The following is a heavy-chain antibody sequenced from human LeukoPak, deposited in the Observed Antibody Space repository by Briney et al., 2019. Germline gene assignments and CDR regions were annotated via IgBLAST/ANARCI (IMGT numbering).Heavy chain of an antibody. V-gene: IGHV3-48*04. J-gene: IGHJ4*02. D-gene: IGHD2-2*01. CDR3: VSFYETY. CDR1: GFTFNIFS. Sequence: PGGSLRLSCEASGFTFNIFSMNWVRQAPGKGLEWLSYIGGNTGIMWYADSVKGRFTIPKDNAKNTVYLQMNNLRAEDTAVYYCVSFYETYWGRGTLVTVSS. CDR2: IGGNTGIM.